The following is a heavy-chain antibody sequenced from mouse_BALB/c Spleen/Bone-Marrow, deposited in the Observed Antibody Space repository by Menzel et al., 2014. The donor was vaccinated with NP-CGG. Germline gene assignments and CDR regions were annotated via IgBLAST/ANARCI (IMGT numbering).Heavy chain of an antibody. Sequence: QAQLQQSGAELAKPGASVKMSCKASGYTFTSSWMHWIQQRPGQGLEWIGYINPSTAYAEYNQKFKDKATLTADKSSSTASMHLSSLTSEDSALYYSAREGKLGRDSFDSWGQGTPLTLSS. CDR1: GYTFTSSW. CDR3: AREGKLGRDSFDS. CDR2: INPSTAYA. V-gene: IGHV1-7*01. J-gene: IGHJ2*01. D-gene: IGHD4-1*01.